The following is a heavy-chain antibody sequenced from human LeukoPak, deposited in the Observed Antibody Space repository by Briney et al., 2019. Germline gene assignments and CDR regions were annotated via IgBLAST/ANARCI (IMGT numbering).Heavy chain of an antibody. CDR1: GGSISSYY. J-gene: IGHJ6*02. CDR3: TREREGDYSIDV. Sequence: SSETLSLTCTVSGGSISSYYWSWIRQPPGKGLEWIGYIYYSGSTNYNPSLKSRVTISVDTSKNQFSLKLSTVTAADTAVCYCTREREGDYSIDVWGQGTTVTVSS. V-gene: IGHV4-59*01. CDR2: IYYSGST.